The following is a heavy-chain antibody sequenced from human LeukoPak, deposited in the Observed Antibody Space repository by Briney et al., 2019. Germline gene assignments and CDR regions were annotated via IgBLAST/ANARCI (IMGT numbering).Heavy chain of an antibody. Sequence: SVKVSCKASGGTFSSYAISWVRQAPGQGLEWMGGIIPIFGTANYAQKFQGRVTITTDESTSTAYMELSSLRSEDTAVYYCAMSTVGLAPTEYYDFWSGYTWFDPWGQGTLVTVSS. D-gene: IGHD3-3*01. J-gene: IGHJ5*02. CDR2: IIPIFGTA. CDR1: GGTFSSYA. CDR3: AMSTVGLAPTEYYDFWSGYTWFDP. V-gene: IGHV1-69*05.